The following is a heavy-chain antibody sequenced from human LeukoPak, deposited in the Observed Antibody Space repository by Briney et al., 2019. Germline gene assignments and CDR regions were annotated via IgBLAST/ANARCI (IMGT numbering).Heavy chain of an antibody. D-gene: IGHD2-2*03. CDR3: ARDRVDLGYCSSTSCYSHFNYYYYMDV. Sequence: GASVKVSCKASGYTFTGYYMHWVRQAPGQGLEWMGWINPNSGGTNYAQKFQGRATMTRDTSISTAYMELSRLRSDDTAVYYCARDRVDLGYCSSTSCYSHFNYYYYMDVWGKGTTVTISS. V-gene: IGHV1-2*02. CDR2: INPNSGGT. CDR1: GYTFTGYY. J-gene: IGHJ6*03.